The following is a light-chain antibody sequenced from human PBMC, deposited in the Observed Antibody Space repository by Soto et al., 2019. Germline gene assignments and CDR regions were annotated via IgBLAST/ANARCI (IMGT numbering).Light chain of an antibody. CDR1: QDISTY. CDR2: AAS. J-gene: IGKJ3*01. V-gene: IGKV1-9*01. CDR3: QQLNSYPLT. Sequence: DIQLTQSPSFLSASVRDRVTITCRTSQDISTYLAWYQQKPGKAPKVLIFAASTLQSGVPARFSGSGSGTEFTLTISSLQPEDFATYYCQQLNSYPLTFGPGTKVDIK.